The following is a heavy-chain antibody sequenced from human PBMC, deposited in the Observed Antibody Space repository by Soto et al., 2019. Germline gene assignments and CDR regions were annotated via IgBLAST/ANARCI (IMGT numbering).Heavy chain of an antibody. D-gene: IGHD3-10*01. Sequence: PGGSLRLSCASSGFTFSSYSLNWVRQAPGKGLEWVSYISVGGITTYYADSVKGRFTISRDTSKNTLYLQMDSLRPEDTAVYYCARDPYYYGSGSSFDYWGQGT. CDR1: GFTFSSYS. CDR2: ISVGGITT. V-gene: IGHV3-48*01. CDR3: ARDPYYYGSGSSFDY. J-gene: IGHJ4*02.